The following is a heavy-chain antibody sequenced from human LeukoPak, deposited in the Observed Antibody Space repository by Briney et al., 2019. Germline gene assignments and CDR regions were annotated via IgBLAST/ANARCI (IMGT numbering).Heavy chain of an antibody. J-gene: IGHJ6*03. CDR2: INPNSGGT. D-gene: IGHD2-15*01. Sequence: ASVKVSCKASGYTFTGYYMHWVRQAPGQGLEWMGWINPNSGGTNYAQKFQGRVTMTRDTSISTAYMELSRLRSDDTAVCYCARDLSDCSGGSCYYYYYMDVWGKGTTVTVSS. CDR3: ARDLSDCSGGSCYYYYYMDV. CDR1: GYTFTGYY. V-gene: IGHV1-2*02.